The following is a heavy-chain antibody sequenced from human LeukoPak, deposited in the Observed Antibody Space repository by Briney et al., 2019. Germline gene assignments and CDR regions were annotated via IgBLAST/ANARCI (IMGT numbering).Heavy chain of an antibody. J-gene: IGHJ4*02. CDR1: GYTFTSYG. V-gene: IGHV1-69*04. CDR2: IIPILGIA. Sequence: ASVKVFCKASGYTFTSYGISWVRQAPGQGLEWMGRIIPILGIANYAQKFQGRVTITADKSTSTAYMELSSLRSEDTAVYYCAREGGLPTLRYYFDYWGQGTLVTVSS. D-gene: IGHD5-12*01. CDR3: AREGGLPTLRYYFDY.